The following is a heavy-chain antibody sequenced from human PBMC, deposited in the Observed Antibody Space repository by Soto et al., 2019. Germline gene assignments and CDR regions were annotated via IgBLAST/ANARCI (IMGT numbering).Heavy chain of an antibody. CDR1: GGSFSGYY. V-gene: IGHV4-34*01. Sequence: QVQLQQWGAGLLKPSETLSLTCAVYGGSFSGYYWSWIRQPPGKGLEWIGEINHSGSTNYNPSLKSRVTISVDTSKNQFSLKLSSVTAADTAMYYCARGWDDAFDIWGQGTMVTVSS. J-gene: IGHJ3*02. CDR3: ARGWDDAFDI. CDR2: INHSGST. D-gene: IGHD1-26*01.